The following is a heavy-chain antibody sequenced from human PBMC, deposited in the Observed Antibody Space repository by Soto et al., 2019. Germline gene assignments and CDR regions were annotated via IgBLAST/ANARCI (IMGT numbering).Heavy chain of an antibody. CDR1: GGSFSGYY. CDR3: ARGSVTYYYDSSGYRRWGHRGSYYCDY. CDR2: INHSGST. J-gene: IGHJ4*02. D-gene: IGHD3-22*01. V-gene: IGHV4-34*01. Sequence: SETLSLTCAVYGGSFSGYYWSWIRQPPGKGLEWIGEINHSGSTNYNPSLKSRVTISVDTSKNQFSLKLSSVTAADTAVYYCARGSVTYYYDSSGYRRWGHRGSYYCDYWGQGTLVTVS.